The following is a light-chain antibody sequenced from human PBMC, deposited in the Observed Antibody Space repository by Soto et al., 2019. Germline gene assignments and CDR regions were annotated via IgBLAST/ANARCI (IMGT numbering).Light chain of an antibody. V-gene: IGKV4-1*01. J-gene: IGKJ1*01. CDR3: QQYYSTPLT. Sequence: DIVMTQSPDSLAVSLGERATINCKSSQSVLYSSNNKNYLAWYQQKPGQPPKLLIYWASTRESGVPDRFSGSGSGKDFALTVSSLEAEDVAVYYCQQYYSTPLTFGQGTKVEI. CDR1: QSVLYSSNNKNY. CDR2: WAS.